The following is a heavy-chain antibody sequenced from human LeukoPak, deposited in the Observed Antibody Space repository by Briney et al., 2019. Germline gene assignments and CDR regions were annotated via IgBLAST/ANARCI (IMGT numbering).Heavy chain of an antibody. CDR1: GFTFSSYA. J-gene: IGHJ4*02. V-gene: IGHV3-30-3*01. D-gene: IGHD3-10*01. CDR3: ARVLHKFGVTGVDC. Sequence: GGSLRLSCAASGFTFSSYAMHWVRQAPGKGLEWVAVISYDGSNKYYADSVKGRFTISRDNSKNTLYLQMNSLRAEDTAVYYCARVLHKFGVTGVDCWGQGTLVTVSS. CDR2: ISYDGSNK.